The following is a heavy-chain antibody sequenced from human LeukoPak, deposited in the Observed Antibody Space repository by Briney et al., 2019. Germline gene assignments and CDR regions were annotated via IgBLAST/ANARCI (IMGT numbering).Heavy chain of an antibody. J-gene: IGHJ4*02. V-gene: IGHV3-66*02. CDR3: ARESNYDY. CDR1: GVTVSSSY. Sequence: PGGCLRLSCAVSGVTVSSSYMSWVRQAPGKGLEWVSVIYSGGSTYYADSVKGRFTIARDNSKNTLYLQMNSLRAEDTAVYYCARESNYDYWGQGTLVTVSS. CDR2: IYSGGST.